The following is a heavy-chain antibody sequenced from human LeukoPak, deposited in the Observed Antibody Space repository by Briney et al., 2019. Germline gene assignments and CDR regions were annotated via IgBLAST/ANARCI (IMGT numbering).Heavy chain of an antibody. CDR3: ATYTTSPRRAFDD. V-gene: IGHV3-11*01. D-gene: IGHD6-6*01. Sequence: GGSLRLSCAASGFTFSDYYMCWLRQTPGKGLEWVSYISNTGDSIYYSDSVKGRFTISRDNAKNSLYLQMNSLRDEDTAVYFCATYTTSPRRAFDDWGQGTLVTVSS. J-gene: IGHJ4*02. CDR1: GFTFSDYY. CDR2: ISNTGDSI.